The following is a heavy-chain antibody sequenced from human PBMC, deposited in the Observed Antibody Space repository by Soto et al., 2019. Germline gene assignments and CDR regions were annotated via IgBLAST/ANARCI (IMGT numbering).Heavy chain of an antibody. D-gene: IGHD3-9*01. Sequence: QVQLVESGGGVVQPGRSLRLSCAASGFTFSSYAMHWVRQAPGKGLEWVAVISYDGSNKYYADSVKGRFTISRDNSKNTLYLQMNSLRAEDTAVYYCARGTPSNYDILTGDYYYYGMDVWGQGTTVTVSS. CDR3: ARGTPSNYDILTGDYYYYGMDV. CDR2: ISYDGSNK. CDR1: GFTFSSYA. V-gene: IGHV3-30-3*01. J-gene: IGHJ6*02.